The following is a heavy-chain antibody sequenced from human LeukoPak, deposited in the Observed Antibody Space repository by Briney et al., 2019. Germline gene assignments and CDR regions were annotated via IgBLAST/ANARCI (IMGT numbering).Heavy chain of an antibody. V-gene: IGHV3-21*01. J-gene: IGHJ4*02. CDR1: GFTFSSYG. Sequence: GGSLRLSYAASGFTFSSYGMNWVRQAPGKGLEWVSSISSSSSYIYYADSVKGRFTISRGNAKNSLYLQMNSLRAEDTAVYYCARDRNTVFDYWGQGTLVTVSS. D-gene: IGHD1-14*01. CDR2: ISSSSSYI. CDR3: ARDRNTVFDY.